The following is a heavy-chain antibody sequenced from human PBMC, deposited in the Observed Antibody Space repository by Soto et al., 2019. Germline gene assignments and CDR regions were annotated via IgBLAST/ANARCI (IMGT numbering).Heavy chain of an antibody. J-gene: IGHJ3*02. Sequence: GGSLRLSCAASGFTVSSNYMSWVRQAPGKGLEWVSVIYSDGSTYYADSVKGRFTISRDNSKNTLYLQMNSLRAEDTAVYYCASVGDCSSASCHNPLAFDIWGQGTMVTVSS. V-gene: IGHV3-53*01. CDR2: IYSDGST. CDR1: GFTVSSNY. D-gene: IGHD2-2*02. CDR3: ASVGDCSSASCHNPLAFDI.